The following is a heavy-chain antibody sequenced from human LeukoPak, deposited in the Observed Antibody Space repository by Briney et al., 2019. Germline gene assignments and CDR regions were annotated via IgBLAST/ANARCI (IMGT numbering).Heavy chain of an antibody. J-gene: IGHJ4*02. Sequence: PSETLSLTCTVSGDSINSLDLWSWVRQPPGKGLEWIGEMYLSGTTHSNPSVKSRVTISIDKSKNQFFLNLSSVTAAGTAVYYCAGLVGRYSSGLYYYCFDYWGQGTLVTVSS. CDR1: GDSINSLDL. CDR2: MYLSGTT. D-gene: IGHD3-22*01. V-gene: IGHV4-4*02. CDR3: AGLVGRYSSGLYYYCFDY.